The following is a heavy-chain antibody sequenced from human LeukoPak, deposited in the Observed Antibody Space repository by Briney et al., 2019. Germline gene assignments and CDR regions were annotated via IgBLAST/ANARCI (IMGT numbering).Heavy chain of an antibody. CDR1: GGSISSSSYY. Sequence: SETLSLTCTVSGGSISSSSYYWGWIRQPPGKGLEWIGSIYYSGSTYYSPSLKSRVTISVDTSKNQFSLKLSSVTAADTAVYYCASDLRYSSSWFHWGQGTLVTVSS. CDR3: ASDLRYSSSWFH. V-gene: IGHV4-39*07. D-gene: IGHD6-13*01. CDR2: IYYSGST. J-gene: IGHJ4*02.